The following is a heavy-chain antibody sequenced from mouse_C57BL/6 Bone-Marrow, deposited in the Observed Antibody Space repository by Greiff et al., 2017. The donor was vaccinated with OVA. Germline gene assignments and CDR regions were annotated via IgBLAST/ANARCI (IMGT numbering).Heavy chain of an antibody. D-gene: IGHD1-1*02. CDR3: ARWVGYPSYWYFEV. CDR1: GFTFTDYY. CDR2: IRNKANGYTT. Sequence: EVKLEESGGGLVQPGGSLSLSCAASGFTFTDYYMSWVRQPPGKALEWLGFIRNKANGYTTEYSASVKGRFTISRDNSQSILYLQMNALRAEDSATYYCARWVGYPSYWYFEVWGTGTTVSVSS. J-gene: IGHJ1*03. V-gene: IGHV7-3*01.